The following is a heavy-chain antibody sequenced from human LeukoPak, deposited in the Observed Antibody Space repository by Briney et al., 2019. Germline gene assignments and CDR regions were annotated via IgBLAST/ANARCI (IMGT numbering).Heavy chain of an antibody. CDR2: VDPEDGET. CDR3: GTARIMITFGGAAPRQDNDY. J-gene: IGHJ4*02. D-gene: IGHD3-16*01. CDR1: GYTFTDYY. Sequence: ASVKVSCKVSGYTFTDYYMHWVQQAPGKGLDWMGLVDPEDGETIYAEKFQGRVTITADTSTDTAYMELSSLRSEDTAVHYCGTARIMITFGGAAPRQDNDYWGQGTLVTVSS. V-gene: IGHV1-69-2*01.